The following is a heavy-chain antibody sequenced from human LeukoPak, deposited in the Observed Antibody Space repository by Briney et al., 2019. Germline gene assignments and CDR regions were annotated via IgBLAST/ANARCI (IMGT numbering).Heavy chain of an antibody. V-gene: IGHV4-39*01. CDR1: GGSISSSSYY. Sequence: SETLSLTCTVSGGSISSSSYYWGWIRQPPGKGLEWIGSIYYSGSTYYNPSLKSRVTISVDTSKNQFSLKLSSVTAADTAVYYCARGGAAAGQIADYWGQGTLVTVSS. CDR3: ARGGAAAGQIADY. D-gene: IGHD6-13*01. CDR2: IYYSGST. J-gene: IGHJ4*02.